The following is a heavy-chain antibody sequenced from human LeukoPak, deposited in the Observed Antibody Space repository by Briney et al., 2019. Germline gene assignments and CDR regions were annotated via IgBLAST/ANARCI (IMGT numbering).Heavy chain of an antibody. Sequence: SETLSLTCAVYGGSFSGYYWGWIRQPPGKGLEWIGEINHSGSTNYNPSLKSRVTISVDTSKNQFSLKLSSVTAADTAVYYCARGTALSDYYYMDVWGKGTTVTVSS. V-gene: IGHV4-34*01. CDR3: ARGTALSDYYYMDV. CDR1: GGSFSGYY. J-gene: IGHJ6*03. D-gene: IGHD2-2*01. CDR2: INHSGST.